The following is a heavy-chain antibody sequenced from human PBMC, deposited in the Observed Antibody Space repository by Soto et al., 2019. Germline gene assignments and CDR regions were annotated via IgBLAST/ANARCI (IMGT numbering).Heavy chain of an antibody. D-gene: IGHD2-15*01. V-gene: IGHV4-34*01. CDR2: INHSGST. CDR1: GGSFSGYY. J-gene: IGHJ5*02. CDR3: ARGGVVVVADTRWFDP. Sequence: PSETLSLTCAVYGGSFSGYYWSWIRQPPGKGLEWIGDINHSGSTNYNPSLKSRVTISVDTSKNQFSLKLSSVTAADTAVYYCARGGVVVVADTRWFDPWGQGTLVNVSS.